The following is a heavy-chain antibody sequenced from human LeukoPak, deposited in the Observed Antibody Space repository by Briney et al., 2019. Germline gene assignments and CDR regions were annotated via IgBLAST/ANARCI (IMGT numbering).Heavy chain of an antibody. V-gene: IGHV3-23*01. Sequence: PGGSLRLSCAASGFTFSSYAMSWVRQAPGKGLEWVSAISGSGGSTYYADSVKGRFTISRDNSKNTLYLQMNSLRAEDTAVYYCALDIVVVPAAVVDYWGQGTLVTVSS. J-gene: IGHJ4*02. CDR1: GFTFSSYA. CDR2: ISGSGGST. CDR3: ALDIVVVPAAVVDY. D-gene: IGHD2-2*01.